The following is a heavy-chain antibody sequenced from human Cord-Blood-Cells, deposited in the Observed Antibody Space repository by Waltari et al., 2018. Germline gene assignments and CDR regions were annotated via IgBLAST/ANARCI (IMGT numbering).Heavy chain of an antibody. CDR3: ATSGSSPPPYNWFDP. CDR2: FDPEDGET. D-gene: IGHD1-26*01. J-gene: IGHJ5*02. Sequence: QVQLVQSGAEVKKPGASVKVSCKVSGYTLTELSMPWVRQAPGKGLEWMGGFDPEDGETIYAEKFQGRVTMTEDTSTDTAYMELSSLRSEDTAVYYCATSGSSPPPYNWFDPWGQGTLVTVSS. CDR1: GYTLTELS. V-gene: IGHV1-24*01.